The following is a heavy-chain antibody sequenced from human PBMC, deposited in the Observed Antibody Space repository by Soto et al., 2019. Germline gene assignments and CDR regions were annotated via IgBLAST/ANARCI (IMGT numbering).Heavy chain of an antibody. J-gene: IGHJ4*02. CDR2: IKSKTDGGTT. CDR3: TTDRYSMVRGVIRY. V-gene: IGHV3-15*01. Sequence: LILSCAASGFTFSNAWMIWVRQAPVKGLEWVCLIKSKTDGGTTDYAAPVKGRFTISRDDSKNTLYLQMNSLKTEDTAVYYCTTDRYSMVRGVIRYWGQGTLVTVSS. CDR1: GFTFSNAW. D-gene: IGHD3-10*01.